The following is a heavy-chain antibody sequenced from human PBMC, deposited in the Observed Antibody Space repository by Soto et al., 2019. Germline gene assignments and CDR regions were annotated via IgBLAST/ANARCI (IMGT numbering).Heavy chain of an antibody. Sequence: SETLSLTCTVSGGSISSYYWSWIRQPPGKGLEWIGYIYYSGSTNYNPSLKSRVTISVDTSRNQFSLKLSSVTAADTAVYYCAAERWLGQIDYWGQGTLVTVSS. J-gene: IGHJ4*02. CDR2: IYYSGST. CDR1: GGSISSYY. CDR3: AAERWLGQIDY. D-gene: IGHD6-19*01. V-gene: IGHV4-59*01.